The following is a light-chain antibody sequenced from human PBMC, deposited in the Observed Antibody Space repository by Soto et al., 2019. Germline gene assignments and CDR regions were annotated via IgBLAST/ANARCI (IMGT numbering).Light chain of an antibody. CDR1: QSISSN. V-gene: IGKV3-15*01. J-gene: IGKJ4*01. CDR3: QEYNNWPALT. CDR2: RTS. Sequence: EIVMTQSPATLSVSPGERATLSCRASQSISSNLAWYQQKPGQAPRLLMFRTSSRATGFPARFSGSGSGTEFNLTISSLQSEDFGVYYCQEYNNWPALTFGGGTKVDIK.